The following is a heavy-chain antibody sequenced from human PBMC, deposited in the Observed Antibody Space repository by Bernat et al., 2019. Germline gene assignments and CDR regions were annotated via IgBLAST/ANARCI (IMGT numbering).Heavy chain of an antibody. V-gene: IGHV4-39*01. CDR2: IYYSGST. J-gene: IGHJ3*02. CDR1: GGSISSTSYY. CDR3: AGRGQKDAFDI. Sequence: QLQLQESGPGLVKPSETLSLTCTVSGGSISSTSYYWGWIRQPPGKGLEWFGSIYYSGSTYSNPSLKSRITISVDTSKNQFSLKLSSVTAADTAVCYCAGRGQKDAFDIWGQGTMVTVSS.